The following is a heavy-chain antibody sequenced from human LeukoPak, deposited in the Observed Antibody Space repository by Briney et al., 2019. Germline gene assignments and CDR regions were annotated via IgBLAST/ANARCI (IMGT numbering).Heavy chain of an antibody. CDR3: AKDPGYFDY. Sequence: GGSLRLSCVASGFTFNSYAMTWVRQSPGKGLEWVSAISGSGGSTYYADSVKGRFTISRDNSKNTLYLQMNSLRAEDTAVYYCAKDPGYFDYWGQGTLVTVSS. J-gene: IGHJ4*02. CDR1: GFTFNSYA. V-gene: IGHV3-23*01. CDR2: ISGSGGST.